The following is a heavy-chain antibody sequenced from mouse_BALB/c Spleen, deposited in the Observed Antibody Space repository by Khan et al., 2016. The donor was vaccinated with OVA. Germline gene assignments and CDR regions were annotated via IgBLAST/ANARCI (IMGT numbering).Heavy chain of an antibody. V-gene: IGHV1S135*01. CDR1: GYSFTDYT. CDR2: VNPYNGGT. J-gene: IGHJ3*01. CDR3: ARSGYGGFAY. Sequence: LEESGPELVKPGTSMKISYKASGYSFTDYTMNWVKQSHGKNLEWIGLVNPYNGGTNYDQKFKGKATLTVHKSSRTAFMELLRLTSEDSAVYYCARSGYGGFAYWGQGTLVTVSA. D-gene: IGHD1-2*01.